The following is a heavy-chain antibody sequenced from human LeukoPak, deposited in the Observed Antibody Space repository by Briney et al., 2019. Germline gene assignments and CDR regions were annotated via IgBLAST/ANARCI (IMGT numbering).Heavy chain of an antibody. V-gene: IGHV3-21*01. J-gene: IGHJ4*02. Sequence: PGGSLRLSCAASGFTFSSYSMNWVRQAPGKGLEWVSSISSSSSYIYYADSVKGRFTISRDNAKNSLYLQMNSLRAEDTAVYYCARGWRLRLGESYIDYWGQGTLDTVSS. CDR2: ISSSSSYI. D-gene: IGHD3-16*01. CDR3: ARGWRLRLGESYIDY. CDR1: GFTFSSYS.